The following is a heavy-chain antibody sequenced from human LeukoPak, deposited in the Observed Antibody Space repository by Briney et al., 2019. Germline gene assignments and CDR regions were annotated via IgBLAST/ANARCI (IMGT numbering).Heavy chain of an antibody. Sequence: ASVKVSFKASGYTFTGYYMHWVRQAPGQGLEWMGWINPNSGGTNYAQKFQGWVTMTRDTSISTAYMELSRLRSDDTAVYYCARGGYYDFWKFDPWGQGTLVTVSS. D-gene: IGHD3-3*01. V-gene: IGHV1-2*04. CDR1: GYTFTGYY. J-gene: IGHJ5*02. CDR2: INPNSGGT. CDR3: ARGGYYDFWKFDP.